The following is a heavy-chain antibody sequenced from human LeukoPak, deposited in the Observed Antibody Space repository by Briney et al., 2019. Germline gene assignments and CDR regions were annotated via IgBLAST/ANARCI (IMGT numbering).Heavy chain of an antibody. V-gene: IGHV3-30-3*01. CDR3: ARGRGRSYYYDSSGPDY. D-gene: IGHD3-22*01. Sequence: GRSLRLSCAASGFTFSSYAMHWVRQAPGKGLEWVAVMSYDGSNKYYADSVKGRFTISRDNSKNTLYLQMNSLRAEDTAVYYCARGRGRSYYYDSSGPDYWGQGTLVTVSS. CDR1: GFTFSSYA. J-gene: IGHJ4*02. CDR2: MSYDGSNK.